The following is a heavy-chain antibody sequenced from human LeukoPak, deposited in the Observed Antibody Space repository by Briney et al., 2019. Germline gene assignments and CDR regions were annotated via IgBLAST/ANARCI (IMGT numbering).Heavy chain of an antibody. D-gene: IGHD2-2*01. V-gene: IGHV3-21*01. J-gene: IGHJ5*02. CDR1: GFTFSSYS. Sequence: GGSLRLSCAASGFTFSSYSMNWVRQAPGKGLEWVSSISSSSSYIYYADSVKGRITISRDNAKNSLYLQMNSLRAEDTAVYYCARGRGYCSSISCQNWFDPWGQGTLVTVSS. CDR2: ISSSSSYI. CDR3: ARGRGYCSSISCQNWFDP.